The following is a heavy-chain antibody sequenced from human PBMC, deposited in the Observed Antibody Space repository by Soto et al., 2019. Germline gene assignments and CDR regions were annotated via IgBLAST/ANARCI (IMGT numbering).Heavy chain of an antibody. D-gene: IGHD3-22*01. J-gene: IGHJ4*02. Sequence: SETLSLTCTVSGGSISSGDYYWSWIRQPPGKGLEWIGYIYYSGSTYYNPSLKSRVTISVDTSKNQFFLELSSVTAADTAVYYCAAMIVVVMSTDYWGQGTLVTVSS. CDR2: IYYSGST. CDR3: AAMIVVVMSTDY. CDR1: GGSISSGDYY. V-gene: IGHV4-30-4*01.